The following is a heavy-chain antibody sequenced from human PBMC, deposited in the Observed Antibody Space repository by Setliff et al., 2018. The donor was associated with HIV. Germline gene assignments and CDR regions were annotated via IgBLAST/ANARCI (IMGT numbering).Heavy chain of an antibody. CDR1: GFTFSSYW. V-gene: IGHV3-74*01. CDR2: LNSDGSSK. Sequence: PGGSLRLSCAASGFTFSSYWMHWVRQAPGKGLVWVSRLNSDGSSKSYADAVKGRFTISRDNAKSTVYLQMGSLSADDTAVYYCARGGFNHAFDIWGQGTMVTVSS. D-gene: IGHD2-15*01. J-gene: IGHJ3*02. CDR3: ARGGFNHAFDI.